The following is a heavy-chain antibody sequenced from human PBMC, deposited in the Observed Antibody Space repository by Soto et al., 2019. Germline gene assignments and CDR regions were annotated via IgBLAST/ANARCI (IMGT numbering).Heavy chain of an antibody. V-gene: IGHV3-23*01. CDR3: AKGGGEQPLYDFWSGYSRYFDY. Sequence: EVQLLESGGGLVQPGGSLRLSCAASGFTFSSYAMSWVRQAPGKGLEWVSAISGSGGSTYYADSVKGRFTISRDHTKNSLYLQMNGLGAEYTAVYYCAKGGGEQPLYDFWSGYSRYFDYWGQGTLFTVSS. J-gene: IGHJ4*02. CDR2: ISGSGGST. CDR1: GFTFSSYA. D-gene: IGHD3-3*01.